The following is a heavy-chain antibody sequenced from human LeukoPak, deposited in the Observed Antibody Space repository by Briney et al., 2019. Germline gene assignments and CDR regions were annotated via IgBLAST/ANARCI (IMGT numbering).Heavy chain of an antibody. CDR1: GGSISSYY. CDR3: ARSTIAAAGNVEY. CDR2: IYYSGSTGRSF. D-gene: IGHD6-13*01. V-gene: IGHV4-59*01. Sequence: SETLSLTCTVSGGSISSYYWSWIRQAPRQGPERLGYIYYSGSTGRSFNYNPSLKSRVTISVDTSKNQFSLRLSSVTAADTAMYYCARSTIAAAGNVEYWGQGTLVTVSS. J-gene: IGHJ4*02.